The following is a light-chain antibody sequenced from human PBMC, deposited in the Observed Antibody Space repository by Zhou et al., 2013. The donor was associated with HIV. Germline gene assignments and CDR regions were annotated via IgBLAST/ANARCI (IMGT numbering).Light chain of an antibody. CDR1: QGIRND. V-gene: IGKV1-17*01. CDR3: QQYNTYWA. CDR2: TAS. Sequence: DIQMTQSPSSLPASVGDRVTITCRASQGIRNDLGWYQQKPGKAPKRLIYTASSLQSGVPSRFSGSGSGTEFTLTITSLQPDDFATYYCQQYNTYWAFGQGTKVEIK. J-gene: IGKJ1*01.